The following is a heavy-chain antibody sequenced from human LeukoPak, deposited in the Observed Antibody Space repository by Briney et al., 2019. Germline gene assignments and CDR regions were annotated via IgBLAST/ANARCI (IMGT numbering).Heavy chain of an antibody. J-gene: IGHJ4*02. CDR1: GFTFSNSG. CDR2: IRSDGIAG. CDR3: AKDRTLSDF. Sequence: QTGGSLRLSCAASGFTFSNSGRRWVRQPPGKGLEWVAYIRSDGIAGYCRSSVRGRSTFAGDNSKTTVYLQMYSLGTEDPAVYYCAKDRTLSDFWGQGILATVSS. V-gene: IGHV3-30*02.